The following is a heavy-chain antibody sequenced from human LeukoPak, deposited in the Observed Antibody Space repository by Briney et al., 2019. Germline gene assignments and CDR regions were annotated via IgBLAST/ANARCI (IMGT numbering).Heavy chain of an antibody. CDR2: IYSGGST. CDR1: GFTVSSNY. J-gene: IGHJ3*02. CDR3: AKDINYDSSGPDAFDI. V-gene: IGHV3-53*01. D-gene: IGHD3-22*01. Sequence: PGGSLRLSCVASGFTVSSNYMSWVRQAPGKGLEWVSLIYSGGSTYYADSVKGRFAISRDNSKNTLYLQMNSLRAEDTAVYYCAKDINYDSSGPDAFDIWGQGTMVTVSS.